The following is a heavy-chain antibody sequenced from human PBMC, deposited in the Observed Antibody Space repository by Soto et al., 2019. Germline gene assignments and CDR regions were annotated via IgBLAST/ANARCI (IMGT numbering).Heavy chain of an antibody. D-gene: IGHD6-19*01. CDR1: GDSVSSPYY. CDR2: VFHTGTT. CDR3: ARSAGWYAVHS. V-gene: IGHV4-4*02. Sequence: QVQLQESGPGLVKPSGTLSLTCAVSGDSVSSPYYWCWVRQPPGKGLEWIGEVFHTGTTSYNPSLRSRVTISMDSSNNQSSLDLSSGTAADPAVYYCARSAGWYAVHSWGPGTLVIVSS. J-gene: IGHJ4*02.